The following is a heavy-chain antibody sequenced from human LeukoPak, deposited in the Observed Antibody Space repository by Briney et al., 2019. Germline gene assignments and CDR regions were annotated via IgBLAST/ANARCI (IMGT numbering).Heavy chain of an antibody. J-gene: IGHJ4*02. V-gene: IGHV1-69*13. CDR1: GGTFSSYA. CDR3: ARGGVGLRGWELLHSNDY. Sequence: GASVKVSCKASGGTFSSYAISWVRQAPGQGLEWMGGIIPIFGTANYAQKFQGRVTITADESTSTAYMELRSLRSDDTALYYCARGGVGLRGWELLHSNDYWGQGTLVTVSS. CDR2: IIPIFGTA. D-gene: IGHD1-26*01.